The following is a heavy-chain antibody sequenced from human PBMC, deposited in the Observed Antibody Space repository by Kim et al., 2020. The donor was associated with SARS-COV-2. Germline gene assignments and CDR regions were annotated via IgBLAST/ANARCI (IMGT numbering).Heavy chain of an antibody. J-gene: IGHJ4*02. D-gene: IGHD3-9*01. Sequence: PTLKSRVTISVDTSKNQFSLKLSSVTAADTAVYYCARGPTQDILTGYYPYWGQGTLVTVSS. CDR3: ARGPTQDILTGYYPY. V-gene: IGHV4-59*09.